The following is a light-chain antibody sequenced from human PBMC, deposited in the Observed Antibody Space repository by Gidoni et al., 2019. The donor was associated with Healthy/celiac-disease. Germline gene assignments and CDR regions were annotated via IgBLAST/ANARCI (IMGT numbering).Light chain of an antibody. V-gene: IGKV1-9*01. Sequence: DIQLTQSPSFLSASVGDRVTITCRASQGISSYLAWYQQKPGKAPKLLIYAASTSQSGVPSRFSGSGSGTEFTLTISSLQPEDFATYYCQQLNSYPLLTFGGGTKVEIK. CDR2: AAS. CDR3: QQLNSYPLLT. J-gene: IGKJ4*01. CDR1: QGISSY.